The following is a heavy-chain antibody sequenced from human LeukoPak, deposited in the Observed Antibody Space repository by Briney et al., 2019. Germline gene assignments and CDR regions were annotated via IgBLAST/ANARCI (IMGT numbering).Heavy chain of an antibody. CDR1: GFTFSSYA. J-gene: IGHJ4*02. V-gene: IGHV3-23*01. Sequence: GGSLRLSCAASGFTFSSYAMSWVRQAPGKGLEWVSAIIYSGTTTYYADSVKGRFTVSRDNSKNTLFLQMNSLRADDTAVYYCARDSALAQAVMFDYWGQGTLVTVSS. CDR2: IIYSGTTT. D-gene: IGHD6-19*01. CDR3: ARDSALAQAVMFDY.